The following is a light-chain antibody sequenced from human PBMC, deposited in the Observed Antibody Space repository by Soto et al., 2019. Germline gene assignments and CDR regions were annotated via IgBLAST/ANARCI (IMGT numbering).Light chain of an antibody. Sequence: QSVLTQPPSASGSPGQSVTISCTGTTRDVGGYNYVSWYQQHPGQAPKLIIYEVVKRPSGVPDRISGSKSGNTASLTVSGLQIEDEADYYCQSYDSSLSGWVFGGGTQLTVL. CDR2: EVV. CDR3: QSYDSSLSGWV. J-gene: IGLJ3*02. V-gene: IGLV2-8*01. CDR1: TRDVGGYNY.